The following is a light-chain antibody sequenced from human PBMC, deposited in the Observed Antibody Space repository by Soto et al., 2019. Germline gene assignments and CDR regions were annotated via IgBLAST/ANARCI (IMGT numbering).Light chain of an antibody. CDR3: FSYAGSSSSYV. CDR2: EVS. Sequence: QSALTHPASVSGSPGHSITIFCTGTSSDVGSYNLVSWYQQHPGKAPKLMIYEVSKRPSGVSNRFSGSKSGNTASLPISGLQAEDEADYYCFSYAGSSSSYVFGTGTKVTVL. CDR1: SSDVGSYNL. V-gene: IGLV2-23*02. J-gene: IGLJ1*01.